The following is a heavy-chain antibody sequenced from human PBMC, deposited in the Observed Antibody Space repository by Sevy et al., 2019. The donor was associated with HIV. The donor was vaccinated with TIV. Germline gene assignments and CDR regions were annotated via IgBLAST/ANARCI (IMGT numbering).Heavy chain of an antibody. J-gene: IGHJ4*02. V-gene: IGHV3-23*01. CDR3: AKDVPDQSWYDDFWSGSPCFDY. D-gene: IGHD3-3*01. CDR2: MSGRGGST. Sequence: GGSLRLSCAASGFTFGNYAMSWVRQAPGKGLEWVSGMSGRGGSTDYADSVKGRFTISRDNSKNTLYLQTNSLRAEDTAIYYCAKDVPDQSWYDDFWSGSPCFDYWGRGTLVTVSS. CDR1: GFTFGNYA.